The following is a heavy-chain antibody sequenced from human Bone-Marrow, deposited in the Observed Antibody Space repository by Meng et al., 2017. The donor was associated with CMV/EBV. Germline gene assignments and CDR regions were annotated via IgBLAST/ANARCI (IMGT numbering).Heavy chain of an antibody. CDR3: AGSRDYHHGRDV. CDR2: VNPNSGNT. CDR1: GYTFTSYD. J-gene: IGHJ6*02. D-gene: IGHD3-16*01. Sequence: ASVKVSCKASGYTFTSYDINWVRQATGQGLEWMGWVNPNSGNTDYAQKFQGRVTMTRDTAMTPAYMELSSLTSEDTAVYYGAGSRDYHHGRDVWGQGTTVTVSS. V-gene: IGHV1-8*01.